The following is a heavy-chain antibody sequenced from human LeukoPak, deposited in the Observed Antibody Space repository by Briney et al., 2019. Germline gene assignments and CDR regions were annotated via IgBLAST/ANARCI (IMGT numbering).Heavy chain of an antibody. Sequence: SETLSLTCAVYGGSFSDYYWGWIRQPPGKGLEWIGEINPSGSTNYSPSLKSRVTISVDTSKNQFSLKLSSVAAADTAVYFCVRVGYSYVINDWSRTGLGAYPTKYYYHMDVWDKGATVTVSS. V-gene: IGHV4-34*01. CDR2: INPSGST. J-gene: IGHJ6*03. CDR3: VRVGYSYVINDWSRTGLGAYPTKYYYHMDV. D-gene: IGHD5-18*01. CDR1: GGSFSDYY.